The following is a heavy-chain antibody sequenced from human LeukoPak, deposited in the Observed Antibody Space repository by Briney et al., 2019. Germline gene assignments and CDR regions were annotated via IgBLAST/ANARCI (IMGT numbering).Heavy chain of an antibody. CDR2: ISSSSSTI. J-gene: IGHJ5*02. CDR3: ARDPFVLWFGELST. D-gene: IGHD3-10*01. Sequence: GGSLRLSCAASGFTFSSYSMNWVRQAPGKGLEWVSYISSSSSTIYYTDSVKGRFTISRDNSKNTLYLQMNSLRAEDTAVYYCARDPFVLWFGELSTWGQGTLVTVSS. V-gene: IGHV3-48*01. CDR1: GFTFSSYS.